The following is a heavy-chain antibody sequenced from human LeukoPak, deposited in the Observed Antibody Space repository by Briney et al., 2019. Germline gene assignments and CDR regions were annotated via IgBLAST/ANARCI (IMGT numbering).Heavy chain of an antibody. J-gene: IGHJ4*02. CDR1: GFNLRTFW. D-gene: IGHD1-26*01. V-gene: IGHV3-74*01. Sequence: PGGSLRLSCAASGFNLRTFWIHWIRQDAGGRLVWVSRISPDGSVTTYTASVKGRFAISRDNAKNTSYLEMNSLRADDAAIYYCVSDSGLRSGGDSWGQGTPVTVSS. CDR3: VSDSGLRSGGDS. CDR2: ISPDGSVT.